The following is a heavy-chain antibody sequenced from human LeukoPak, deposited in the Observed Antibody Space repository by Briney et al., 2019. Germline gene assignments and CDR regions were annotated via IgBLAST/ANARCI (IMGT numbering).Heavy chain of an antibody. CDR1: GGSINSTSNY. Sequence: SETLSLTCTFSGGSINSTSNYWGWIRQPPGKGLEWIGSIYYSGSTSYNPSLKSRVTISVDTSKNQFSLMLTSVTAADTATYYCARETSLAGFASGLGFNYWGQGILVTVSS. CDR2: IYYSGST. D-gene: IGHD6-19*01. V-gene: IGHV4-39*07. CDR3: ARETSLAGFASGLGFNY. J-gene: IGHJ4*02.